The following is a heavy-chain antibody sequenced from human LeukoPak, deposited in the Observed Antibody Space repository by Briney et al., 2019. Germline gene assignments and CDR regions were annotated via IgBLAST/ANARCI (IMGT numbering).Heavy chain of an antibody. J-gene: IGHJ4*02. CDR1: GFTFSSYS. V-gene: IGHV3-74*01. Sequence: PGGSLRLSCAASGFTFSSYSMNWVRQAPGKGLVWVSRINSDGSSTTYADSVKGRFTISRDNAKNTLYLQMNSLRAEDTAVYYCAGRLRDAAAFDYWGQGTLVTVSS. D-gene: IGHD4-17*01. CDR2: INSDGSST. CDR3: AGRLRDAAAFDY.